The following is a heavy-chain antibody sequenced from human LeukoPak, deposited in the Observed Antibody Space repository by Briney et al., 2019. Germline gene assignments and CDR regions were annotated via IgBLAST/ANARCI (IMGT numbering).Heavy chain of an antibody. CDR3: AREWRHSSSSWHVVTAKTPPDY. CDR1: GFTFSSYA. V-gene: IGHV3-30*04. CDR2: ISYDGSNK. D-gene: IGHD2-21*02. Sequence: GGSLRLSCAASGFTFSSYAMHWVRQAPGKGLEWGAVISYDGSNKYYADSVKGRFTTSRDNSKNTLYLQMNSLRAEDTAVYYCAREWRHSSSSWHVVTAKTPPDYWGQGTLVTVSS. J-gene: IGHJ4*02.